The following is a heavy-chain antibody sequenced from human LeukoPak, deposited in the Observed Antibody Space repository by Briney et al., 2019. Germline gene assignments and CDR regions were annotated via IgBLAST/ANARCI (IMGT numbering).Heavy chain of an antibody. Sequence: SETLSLTCTVSGYSISSAYYWGWIRQPPGKGLEWIGNIDHSGSPYYNPSLKSRVTISVDSSKNLFSLKLSSVTAADTAVYYCARDRVGGWYWLDPWGQGTLVTVSS. CDR2: IDHSGSP. V-gene: IGHV4-38-2*02. D-gene: IGHD6-19*01. CDR1: GYSISSAYY. J-gene: IGHJ5*02. CDR3: ARDRVGGWYWLDP.